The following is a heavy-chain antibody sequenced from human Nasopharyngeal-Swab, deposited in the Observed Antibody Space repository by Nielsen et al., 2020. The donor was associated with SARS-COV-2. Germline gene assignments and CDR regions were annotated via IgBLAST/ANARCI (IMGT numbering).Heavy chain of an antibody. CDR3: AKGRVGRKALDY. Sequence: GESLKISCAASGFTFSSYGMHWVRQAPGKGLEWVAVISYDGSNKYYADSVKGRFTISRDNSKNTLYLQMNSLRAEDTAVYYCAKGRVGRKALDYWGQGTLVTVSS. CDR1: GFTFSSYG. V-gene: IGHV3-30*18. D-gene: IGHD1-26*01. J-gene: IGHJ4*02. CDR2: ISYDGSNK.